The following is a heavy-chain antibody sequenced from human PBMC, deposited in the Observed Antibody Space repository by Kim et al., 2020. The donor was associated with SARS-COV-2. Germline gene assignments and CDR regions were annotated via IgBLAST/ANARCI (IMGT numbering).Heavy chain of an antibody. CDR3: ARTKEYDFWSSYHVTYDYYYGMHV. J-gene: IGHJ6*02. V-gene: IGHV3-7*03. CDR1: GFTFSTYW. D-gene: IGHD3-3*01. CDR2: IKQDGREK. Sequence: GGSLRLSCAASGFTFSTYWMSWVRQAPGKGLEWVANIKQDGREKYYVDSVKGRFTISTDNAQNSLHLQMNSLRAEDTAVYYCARTKEYDFWSSYHVTYDYYYGMHVWGQGTTVTVSS.